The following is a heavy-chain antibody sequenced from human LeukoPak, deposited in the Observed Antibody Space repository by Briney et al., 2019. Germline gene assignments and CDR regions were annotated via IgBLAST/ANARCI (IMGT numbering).Heavy chain of an antibody. D-gene: IGHD3-9*01. V-gene: IGHV4-59*08. CDR3: ARHVWLQPFDY. J-gene: IGHJ4*02. Sequence: PSETLSLTCSVSGGSMNSYYWSWIRQSLGKGLEWIGYIYYSGRTNYSPSLKSRVTISVDTSKNKFSLKLSSVTAADTAVYYCARHVWLQPFDYWGQGTLVTVSS. CDR2: IYYSGRT. CDR1: GGSMNSYY.